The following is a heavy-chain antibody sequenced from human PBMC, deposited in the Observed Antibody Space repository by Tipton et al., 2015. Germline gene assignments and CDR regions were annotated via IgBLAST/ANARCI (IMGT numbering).Heavy chain of an antibody. CDR3: ARSGGYGWDH. D-gene: IGHD5-12*01. CDR2: IKPDGSDQ. Sequence: AVSGFNFDDYAMHWVRQAPGKGLEWVANIKPDGSDQYYVDSVKGRFTFSRDNAKNSMYLQMNSLRPEDTAVYYCARSGGYGWDHWGQGTLVTVSS. V-gene: IGHV3-7*01. CDR1: GFNFDDYA. J-gene: IGHJ4*02.